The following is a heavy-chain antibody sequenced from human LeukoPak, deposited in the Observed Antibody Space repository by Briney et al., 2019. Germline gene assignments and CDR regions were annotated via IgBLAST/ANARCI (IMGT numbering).Heavy chain of an antibody. Sequence: PSETLSLTCAVYGGSFSGYYWSWIRQPPGKGLEWIGEINHSGSTNYNPSLKGRVTISVDTSKNQFSLKLSSVTAADTAVYYSARGRREQWLVRRYFDLWGRGTLVTVSS. D-gene: IGHD6-19*01. J-gene: IGHJ2*01. V-gene: IGHV4-34*01. CDR1: GGSFSGYY. CDR2: INHSGST. CDR3: ARGRREQWLVRRYFDL.